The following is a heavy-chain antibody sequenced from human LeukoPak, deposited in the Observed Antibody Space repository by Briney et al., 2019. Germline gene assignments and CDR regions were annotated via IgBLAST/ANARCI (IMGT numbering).Heavy chain of an antibody. Sequence: PSETLSLTCAVSGGSISSGGYSWSWIRQPPGKGLEWIGYIYHSGSTYYNPSLKSRVTISVDRSKNQFSLKLSSVTAADTAVYYCARHVVWDELTKTYLYSSSPYYYGMDVWGQGTTVTVSS. CDR3: ARHVVWDELTKTYLYSSSPYYYGMDV. D-gene: IGHD6-6*01. CDR1: GGSISSGGYS. V-gene: IGHV4-30-2*01. J-gene: IGHJ6*02. CDR2: IYHSGST.